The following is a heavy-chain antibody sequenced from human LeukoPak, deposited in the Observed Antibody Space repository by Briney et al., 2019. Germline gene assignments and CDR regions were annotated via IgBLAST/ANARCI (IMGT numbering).Heavy chain of an antibody. CDR2: MNHSGST. D-gene: IGHD3-10*01. Sequence: SETLSLTCAVYGGSFSGYYWSWIRQPPGKGLEWIGEMNHSGSTNNNPSLKSRVTFSVDTSKNQFSLKLSSVTAADTAVYYCARVAAPLLWFGDTLSRVYYYYYYMDVWGKGTTVTVSS. CDR1: GGSFSGYY. CDR3: ARVAAPLLWFGDTLSRVYYYYYYMDV. V-gene: IGHV4-34*01. J-gene: IGHJ6*03.